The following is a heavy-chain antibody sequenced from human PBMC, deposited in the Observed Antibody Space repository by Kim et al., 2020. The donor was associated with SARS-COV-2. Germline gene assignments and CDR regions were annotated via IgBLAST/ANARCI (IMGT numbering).Heavy chain of an antibody. D-gene: IGHD6-6*01. CDR1: GFTFSSYA. Sequence: GGSLRLSCAASGFTFSSYAMSWVRQAPGKGLEWVSAISGSGGSTYYADSVKGRFTISRDNSKNTLYLQMNSLRAEDTAVYYCAKGFTGHIAARRRSTPFGFDYWGQGTLVTVSS. V-gene: IGHV3-23*01. CDR3: AKGFTGHIAARRRSTPFGFDY. J-gene: IGHJ4*02. CDR2: ISGSGGST.